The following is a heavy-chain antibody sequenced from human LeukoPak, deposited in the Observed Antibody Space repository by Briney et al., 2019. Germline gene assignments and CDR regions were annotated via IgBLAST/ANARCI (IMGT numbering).Heavy chain of an antibody. J-gene: IGHJ4*02. CDR1: GYTFTSYG. D-gene: IGHD5-12*01. CDR3: ARDSKRSSGYSCYDYVLWDY. Sequence: ASVKVSCKASGYTFTSYGISWVRQAPGQGLEWRGWISAYNGNTNYAQKLRGRVTMTTDTSTSTAYMELRSLRSDDTAVYYCARDSKRSSGYSCYDYVLWDYWGEGTLVTVSS. CDR2: ISAYNGNT. V-gene: IGHV1-18*01.